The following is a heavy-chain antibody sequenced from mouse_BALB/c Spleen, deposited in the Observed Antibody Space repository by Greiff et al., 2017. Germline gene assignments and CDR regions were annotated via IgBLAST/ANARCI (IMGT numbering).Heavy chain of an antibody. V-gene: IGHV1S81*02. J-gene: IGHJ1*01. CDR2: INPSNGGT. CDR3: TRGGLSYWYFYV. D-gene: IGHD1-1*02. CDR1: GYTFTSYY. Sequence: QVQLQQPGAELVKPGASVKLSCKASGYTFTSYYMYWVKQRPGQGLEWIGGINPSNGGTNFNEKFKSKATLTVDKSSSTAYMQLSSLTSEDSAVYYCTRGGLSYWYFYVWGAGTTVTVSS.